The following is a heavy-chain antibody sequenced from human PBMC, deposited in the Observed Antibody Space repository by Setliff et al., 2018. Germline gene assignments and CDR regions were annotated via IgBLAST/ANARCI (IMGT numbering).Heavy chain of an antibody. J-gene: IGHJ3*02. CDR2: ISAYNGNT. D-gene: IGHD3-3*01. Sequence: ASVKVSCKASGYTFTSYGISWVRQAPGQGLEWMGWISAYNGNTNYAQKLQGRVTMTTDTSTSTAYMELRSLRSDDTAVYYCARGHGTDYNFWSGYPAASFDIWGQGTMVTVSS. CDR1: GYTFTSYG. V-gene: IGHV1-18*01. CDR3: ARGHGTDYNFWSGYPAASFDI.